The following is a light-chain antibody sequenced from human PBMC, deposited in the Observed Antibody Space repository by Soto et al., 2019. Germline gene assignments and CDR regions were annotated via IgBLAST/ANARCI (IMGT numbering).Light chain of an antibody. V-gene: IGKV3-20*01. CDR2: GAS. CDR1: QSVNSDY. Sequence: EIVLTQSPGTLSLSPGERATLSCRASQSVNSDYLAWFQQKPGQAPRLLIYGASTRTTGIPDRFSGSGSGTDFTLTIVRLEPGDFAVYYCLHYGGSPLTFGQGTRLDIK. CDR3: LHYGGSPLT. J-gene: IGKJ5*01.